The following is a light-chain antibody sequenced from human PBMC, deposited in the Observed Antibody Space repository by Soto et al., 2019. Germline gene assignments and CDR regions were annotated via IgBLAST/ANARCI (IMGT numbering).Light chain of an antibody. Sequence: EMVLTQSPGTLSVSPGERATRSCRASQTIRSNNLAWYQQKPGQAPSLLIYGTSSRATGIPDRFSGSGSGTDFTLTISRLEPEDSAIYYCQQYGSWTFGQGTKVEI. CDR1: QTIRSNN. CDR2: GTS. CDR3: QQYGSWT. V-gene: IGKV3-20*01. J-gene: IGKJ1*01.